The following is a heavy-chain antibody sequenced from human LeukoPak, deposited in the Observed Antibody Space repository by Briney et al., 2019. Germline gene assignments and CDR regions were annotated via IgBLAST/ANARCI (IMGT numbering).Heavy chain of an antibody. CDR3: ARVGVRGVITTFDY. V-gene: IGHV4-31*03. J-gene: IGHJ4*02. Sequence: SQTLSLTCTVSGGSISSGGYYWSWIRQHPGKGLEWIGYIYYSGSTYYNPSLKSRVTISVDTSKNQFSLKLSSVTAADTAVYYCARVGVRGVITTFDYWGQGTLVTVSS. CDR1: GGSISSGGYY. D-gene: IGHD3-10*01. CDR2: IYYSGST.